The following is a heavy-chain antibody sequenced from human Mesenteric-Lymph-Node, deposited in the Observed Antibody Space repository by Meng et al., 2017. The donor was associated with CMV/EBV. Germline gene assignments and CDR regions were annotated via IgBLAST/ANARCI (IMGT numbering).Heavy chain of an antibody. Sequence: GGSLRLSCAASGFSFGDFAMHWVRQVPAKGLEWVSSIDWSGATIVYADSVRGRFIISRENAKNFVYLQMDSLRVEDMALYYCVKGNYGSGSYPYFDSWGQGVLVTVSS. V-gene: IGHV3-9*03. D-gene: IGHD3-10*01. CDR3: VKGNYGSGSYPYFDS. CDR1: GFSFGDFA. J-gene: IGHJ4*02. CDR2: IDWSGATI.